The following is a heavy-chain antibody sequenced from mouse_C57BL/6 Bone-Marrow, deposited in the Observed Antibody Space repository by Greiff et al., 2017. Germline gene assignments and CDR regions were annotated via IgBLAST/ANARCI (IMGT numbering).Heavy chain of an antibody. CDR2: ISYDGSN. CDR3: ARAGNYDFDY. J-gene: IGHJ2*01. V-gene: IGHV3-6*01. Sequence: EVQLQESGPGLVKPSQSLSLTCSVTGYSITSGYYWNWIRQFPGNKLEWMGYISYDGSNNYNPSLKNRISITRDTSKKQFFLKLTSVTTEDTATYYCARAGNYDFDYWGQGTTLTVSS. CDR1: GYSITSGYY. D-gene: IGHD2-1*01.